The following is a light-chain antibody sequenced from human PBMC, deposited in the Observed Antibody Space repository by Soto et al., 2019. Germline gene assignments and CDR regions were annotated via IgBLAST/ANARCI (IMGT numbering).Light chain of an antibody. CDR3: QQSYTTPRT. CDR2: AAS. V-gene: IGKV1-39*01. J-gene: IGKJ1*01. CDR1: QSISTF. Sequence: DIQMTQSPSSLSASVEDRVSVTCRASQSISTFLNWYQQRPGEAPKLLIYAASSLQSGVPSRFSGSGSWADFTLTIGSLQPEDFATYYCQQSYTTPRTFGQGTKVEVK.